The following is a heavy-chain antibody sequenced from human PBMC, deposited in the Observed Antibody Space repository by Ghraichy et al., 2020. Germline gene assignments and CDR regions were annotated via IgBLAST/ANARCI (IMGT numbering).Heavy chain of an antibody. CDR2: ISGSGANT. Sequence: LSLTCAASGFSFTNFAMSWVRQVSGKGLHWVSSISGSGANTYYADSVKGRFTISRDDSKNTLYLQMNSLGAEDTAIYYCAKDGAAIAIFGVAITGLDSWGQGTLVTVSS. CDR3: AKDGAAIAIFGVAITGLDS. V-gene: IGHV3-23*01. CDR1: GFSFTNFA. D-gene: IGHD3-3*01. J-gene: IGHJ4*02.